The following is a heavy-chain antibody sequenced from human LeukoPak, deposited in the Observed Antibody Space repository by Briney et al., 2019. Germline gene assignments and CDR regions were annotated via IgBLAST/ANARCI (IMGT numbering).Heavy chain of an antibody. D-gene: IGHD2-2*01. Sequence: GGSLRLSCAASGFTFSNAWMSWVRQAPGKGLEWVGRIKSKIDGGTTDYAAPVKGRFTISRDDSKNTLYLQMNSLKTEDTAVYYCTTGPERCSSTSCYAVGVDYWGQGTLVTVSS. CDR2: IKSKIDGGTT. CDR3: TTGPERCSSTSCYAVGVDY. V-gene: IGHV3-15*01. J-gene: IGHJ4*02. CDR1: GFTFSNAW.